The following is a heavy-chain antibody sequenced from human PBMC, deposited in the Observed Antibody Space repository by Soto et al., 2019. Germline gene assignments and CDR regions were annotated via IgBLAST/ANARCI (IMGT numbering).Heavy chain of an antibody. CDR3: AKDSGSIHFDY. CDR1: GFTFSTYA. V-gene: IGHV3-23*01. CDR2: ISGSDGRT. Sequence: PGGSLRLSCAASGFTFSTYAMSWVRQAPGKGLERVSTISGSDGRTYYADSVKGRFTISRDNSKNTLHLQMNSLRAEDTAVYYCAKDSGSIHFDYWGQGTLVTVSS. J-gene: IGHJ4*02. D-gene: IGHD3-10*01.